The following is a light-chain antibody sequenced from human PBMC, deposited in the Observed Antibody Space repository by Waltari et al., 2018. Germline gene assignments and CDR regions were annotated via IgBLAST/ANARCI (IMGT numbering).Light chain of an antibody. J-gene: IGLJ2*01. CDR3: QSSDSSGTPSVV. Sequence: SYELPQPPSVSVSPGQTARITCSADALPDQYAYWYQQKPGQAPVVIIYKDTERPSVIPDRFSGSSSGTTVTLTITGGQAEDEAYYYWQSSDSSGTPSVVFGGGTKLTVL. CDR1: ALPDQY. CDR2: KDT. V-gene: IGLV3-25*03.